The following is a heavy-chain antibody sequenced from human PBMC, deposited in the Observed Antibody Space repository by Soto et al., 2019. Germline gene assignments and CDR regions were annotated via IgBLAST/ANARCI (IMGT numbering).Heavy chain of an antibody. D-gene: IGHD3-9*01. J-gene: IGHJ6*02. CDR2: INHSGST. Sequence: PETLPHTNAVYGGSFSGYYWSWIRQPPGKRLEWIGEINHSGSTNYNPSLKSRVTISVDTSKNQFSLKLSSVTAADTAVYYCARDWLLSLVAHEYCYNVIDVWSQWTTV. CDR3: ARDWLLSLVAHEYCYNVIDV. V-gene: IGHV4-34*01. CDR1: GGSFSGYY.